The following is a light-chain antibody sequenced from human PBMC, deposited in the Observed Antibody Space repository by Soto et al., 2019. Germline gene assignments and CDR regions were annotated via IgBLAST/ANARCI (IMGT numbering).Light chain of an antibody. CDR1: SSDVGGYNY. V-gene: IGLV2-8*01. CDR2: DVT. CDR3: SSYAGSNNPVL. Sequence: QSALTQPPSASGSPGQSVAISCTGTSSDVGGYNYVSWYQQHPGKAPKLMIYDVTERPPGVPDRFSGSKSGNTASLTVAGLQAEDEADYYRSSYAGSNNPVLFGGGTKLTVL. J-gene: IGLJ2*01.